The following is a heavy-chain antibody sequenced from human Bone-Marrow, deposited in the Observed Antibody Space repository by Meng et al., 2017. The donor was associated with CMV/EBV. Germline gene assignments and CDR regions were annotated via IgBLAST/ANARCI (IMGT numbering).Heavy chain of an antibody. CDR1: GFTFSSYW. CDR2: IKQDGSEK. V-gene: IGHV3-7*01. J-gene: IGHJ6*02. D-gene: IGHD3-3*01. CDR3: ARIGVGTASFYYYGMDV. Sequence: LSLTCAASGFTFSSYWMSWVRQAPGKGLEWVANIKQDGSEKYYVDSVKGRFTISRDNAKNSLYLQMNSLRVEDTAVYYCARIGVGTASFYYYGMDVWGQGTTVTVSS.